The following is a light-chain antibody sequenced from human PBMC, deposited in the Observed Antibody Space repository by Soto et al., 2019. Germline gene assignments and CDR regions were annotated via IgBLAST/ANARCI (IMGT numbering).Light chain of an antibody. CDR2: DVT. CDR1: SSDIGGYKY. V-gene: IGLV2-14*03. Sequence: QAVVTQPASVSGSPGQSITISCTGTSSDIGGYKYVSWYQQHPGKAPKLMIYDVTVRPSGVSNRFSGSKSGNTASLTISGLQAEDEADYFCSSYTSSSSVVFGGGTKVTVL. J-gene: IGLJ3*02. CDR3: SSYTSSSSVV.